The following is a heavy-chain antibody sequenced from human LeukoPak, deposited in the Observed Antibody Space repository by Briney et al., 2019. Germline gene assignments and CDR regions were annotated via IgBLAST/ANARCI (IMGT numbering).Heavy chain of an antibody. D-gene: IGHD1-26*01. CDR3: ARDPYTGSDGFDY. CDR2: IHPEGNEK. V-gene: IGHV3-7*01. CDR1: GFTFSNFW. Sequence: PGGSLRLSCAVSGFTFSNFWMSWVRQAPGRGLEWVANIHPEGNEKYHVESVKGRFTISRDNAKNSLFLQMNGLRAEDTAVYYCARDPYTGSDGFDYWGQGTLVTVSS. J-gene: IGHJ4*02.